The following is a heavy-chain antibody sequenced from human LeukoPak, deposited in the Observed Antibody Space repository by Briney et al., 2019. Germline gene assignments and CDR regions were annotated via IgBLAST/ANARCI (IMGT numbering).Heavy chain of an antibody. CDR2: INTNTGNP. D-gene: IGHD6-13*01. CDR3: ARDQSSSWSYYYCMDV. Sequence: ASVKVSCKASGYTFTSYAMNWVRQAPGQGLEWMGWINTNTGNPTYAQGFTGRFVFSLDTSVSTAYLQISSLKAEDTAVYYCARDQSSSWSYYYCMDVWGKGTTVTVSS. CDR1: GYTFTSYA. V-gene: IGHV7-4-1*02. J-gene: IGHJ6*04.